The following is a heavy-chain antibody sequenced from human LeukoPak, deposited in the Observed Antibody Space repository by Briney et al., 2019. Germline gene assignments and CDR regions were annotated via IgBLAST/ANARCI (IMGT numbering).Heavy chain of an antibody. V-gene: IGHV1-18*01. Sequence: ASVKVSCKASGYTFTNYGITWVRQAPGQGLEWMGWVNAYTGYTGQTNYVQKLRGRVTMTIDTSTATAYMELRSLRLNDTAVYFCARARPGAYCGTTSCFSDYWGHGPLVTVSS. J-gene: IGHJ4*01. D-gene: IGHD2-2*01. CDR3: ARARPGAYCGTTSCFSDY. CDR1: GYTFTNYG. CDR2: VNAYTGYTGQT.